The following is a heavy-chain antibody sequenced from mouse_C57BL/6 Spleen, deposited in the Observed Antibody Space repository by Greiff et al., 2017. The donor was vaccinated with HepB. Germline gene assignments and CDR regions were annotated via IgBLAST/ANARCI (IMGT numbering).Heavy chain of an antibody. D-gene: IGHD3-2*02. Sequence: EVKLMESGGGLVKPGGSLKLSCAASGFTFSSYAMSWVRQTPEKRLEWVATISDGGSYTYYPDNVKGRFTISRDNAKNNLYLQMSHLKSEDTAMYYCARESEGSGYYAMDYWGQGTSVTVSS. CDR3: ARESEGSGYYAMDY. CDR2: ISDGGSYT. CDR1: GFTFSSYA. J-gene: IGHJ4*01. V-gene: IGHV5-4*01.